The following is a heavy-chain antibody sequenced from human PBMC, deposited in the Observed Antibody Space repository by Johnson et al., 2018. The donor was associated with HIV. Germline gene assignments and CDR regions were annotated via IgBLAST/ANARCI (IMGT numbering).Heavy chain of an antibody. CDR2: IRYDGNNK. D-gene: IGHD2-8*02. CDR3: AKVRRPGGVRDVFDI. CDR1: GVTFSSYG. J-gene: IGHJ3*02. V-gene: IGHV3-30*02. Sequence: QMLLVESGGGVVQPGGSLRISCAASGVTFSSYGMHWVRQAPGKGLEGVAFIRYDGNNKYYADSVKGRFTISRDNSKDTLSLQMNSLRDEDTAVYYCAKVRRPGGVRDVFDIWGQGTTVTVSS.